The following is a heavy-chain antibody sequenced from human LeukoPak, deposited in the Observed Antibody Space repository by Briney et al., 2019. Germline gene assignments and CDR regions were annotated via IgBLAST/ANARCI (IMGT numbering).Heavy chain of an antibody. V-gene: IGHV3-23*01. CDR1: GFTFSDCA. D-gene: IGHD4-17*01. CDR2: IGSDGNK. CDR3: ARDYDYGDYPGY. J-gene: IGHJ4*02. Sequence: GGSLRLSCAASGFTFSDCAMSWVRQAPGKGLEWVSAIGSDGNKHYSESVKGRFAISRDNAKNSLYLQMNSLRAEDTALYYCARDYDYGDYPGYWGQGTLVTVSS.